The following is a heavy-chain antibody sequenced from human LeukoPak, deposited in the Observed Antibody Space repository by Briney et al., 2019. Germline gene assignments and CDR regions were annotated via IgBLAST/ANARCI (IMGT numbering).Heavy chain of an antibody. V-gene: IGHV3-23*01. Sequence: GGPLKLSCEPPGSTLATIARSGAARAQGRGLGGASPVSGSGGSTYYADSVKGRFTISRDNSKDTLYLQMNSLRAEDTAVYYCANDLDYDSSGYPIWGQGTMVTVSS. J-gene: IGHJ3*02. CDR2: VSGSGGST. CDR3: ANDLDYDSSGYPI. CDR1: GSTLATIA. D-gene: IGHD3-22*01.